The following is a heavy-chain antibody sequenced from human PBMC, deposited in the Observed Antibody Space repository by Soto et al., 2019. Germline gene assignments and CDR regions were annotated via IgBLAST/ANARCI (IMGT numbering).Heavy chain of an antibody. V-gene: IGHV4-59*01. CDR2: IYYSGST. J-gene: IGHJ4*02. Sequence: SETLSLTCTVSGGSISSYYWSWIRQPPGKGLEWIGYIYYSGSTNYNPSLKSRVTISVDTSKNQFSLKLSSVTAADTAVYYCARETYYYDSSGYSRAYYFDYWGQGTLVTVSS. D-gene: IGHD3-22*01. CDR3: ARETYYYDSSGYSRAYYFDY. CDR1: GGSISSYY.